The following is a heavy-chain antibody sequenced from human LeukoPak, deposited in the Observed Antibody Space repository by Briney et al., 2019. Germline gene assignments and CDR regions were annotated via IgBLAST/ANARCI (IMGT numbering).Heavy chain of an antibody. V-gene: IGHV1-69*05. Sequence: ASVKVSCKASGGTFSSYAISWVRQAPGQGLEWMGGIIPIFGTANYAQKSQGRVTITTDESTSTAYMELSSLRSEDTAVYYCARVLGIAAAGTTIFDYWGQGTLVTVSS. D-gene: IGHD6-13*01. CDR2: IIPIFGTA. CDR1: GGTFSSYA. J-gene: IGHJ4*02. CDR3: ARVLGIAAAGTTIFDY.